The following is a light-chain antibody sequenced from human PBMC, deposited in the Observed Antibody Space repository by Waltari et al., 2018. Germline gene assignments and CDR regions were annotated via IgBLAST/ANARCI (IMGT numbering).Light chain of an antibody. CDR2: AAS. CDR3: QQNYSNIIA. V-gene: IGKV1-39*01. J-gene: IGKJ5*01. Sequence: DIQMTQSPSSLSASVRDRVTISCRASQTINTYVNWYQQKPGNAPKHLIYAASNLHSGVPSRFSGSGSGTAFTLTISSLQPEDFATYYCQQNYSNIIAFGQGTRLDFK. CDR1: QTINTY.